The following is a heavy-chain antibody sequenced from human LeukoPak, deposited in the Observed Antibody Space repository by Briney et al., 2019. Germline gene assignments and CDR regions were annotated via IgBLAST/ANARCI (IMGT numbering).Heavy chain of an antibody. J-gene: IGHJ4*02. CDR3: ARDETGYHHFDY. CDR2: ITNNSSYL. D-gene: IGHD3-9*01. Sequence: GGSLRLSCAASGFTFSNYSVNWVRQAPGKGLEWVSSITNNSSYLYYADSVRGRFIISRDNAKNSLYLQMNSLRAEDTAVYYCARDETGYHHFDYWGQGTLVTVSS. V-gene: IGHV3-21*01. CDR1: GFTFSNYS.